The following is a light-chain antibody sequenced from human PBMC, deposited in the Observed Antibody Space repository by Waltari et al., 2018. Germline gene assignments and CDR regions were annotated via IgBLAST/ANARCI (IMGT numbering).Light chain of an antibody. CDR1: SSDVGGHNF. J-gene: IGLJ3*02. CDR2: EVT. Sequence: QSALTQPPPASGSPGPSVPIACTGTSSDVGGHNFVSWYQQPPGKAPKLMFFEVTKRPSGVPDRFTGSKSGNTASLTVSGLQAEDEADYYCSSFAGTKNWVFGGGTKLTVL. CDR3: SSFAGTKNWV. V-gene: IGLV2-8*01.